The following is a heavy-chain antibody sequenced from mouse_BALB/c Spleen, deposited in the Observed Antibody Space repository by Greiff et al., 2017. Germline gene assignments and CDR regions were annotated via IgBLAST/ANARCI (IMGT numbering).Heavy chain of an antibody. J-gene: IGHJ4*01. CDR1: GYAFSSSW. CDR2: IYPGDGDT. V-gene: IGHV1-82*01. CDR3: ARSDGYYGYYAMDY. D-gene: IGHD2-3*01. Sequence: VQLQQSGPELVKPGASVKISCKASGYAFSSSWMNWVKQRPGQGLEWIGRIYPGDGDTNYNGKFKGKATLTADKSSSTAYMQLSSLTSVDSAVYFCARSDGYYGYYAMDYWGQGTSVTVSS.